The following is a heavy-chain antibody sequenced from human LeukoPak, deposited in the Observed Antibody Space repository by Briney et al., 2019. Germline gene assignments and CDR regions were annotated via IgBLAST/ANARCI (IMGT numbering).Heavy chain of an antibody. V-gene: IGHV4-59*01. J-gene: IGHJ4*02. CDR2: IYYSGST. CDR3: ARDADY. CDR1: GGSLSSYY. Sequence: SETLSLTCTVSGGSLSSYYWSWIRQPPGKGLEWSGYIYYSGSTNYNPALTSRVTISVDTSKNQSSLKLSSVTAADTAVYYCARDADYWGQGTLVTVSS.